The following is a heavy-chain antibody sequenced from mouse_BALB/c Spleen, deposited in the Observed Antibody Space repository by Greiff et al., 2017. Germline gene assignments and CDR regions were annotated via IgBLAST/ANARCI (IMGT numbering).Heavy chain of an antibody. Sequence: EVMLVESGGGLVQPGGSLKLSCAASGFTFSSYTMSWVRQTPEKRLEWVAYISNGGGSTYYPDTVKGRFTISRDNAKNTLYLQMSSLKSEDTAMYYCARLTGTGYAMDYWGQGTSVTVSS. V-gene: IGHV5-12-2*01. J-gene: IGHJ4*01. D-gene: IGHD4-1*01. CDR2: ISNGGGST. CDR3: ARLTGTGYAMDY. CDR1: GFTFSSYT.